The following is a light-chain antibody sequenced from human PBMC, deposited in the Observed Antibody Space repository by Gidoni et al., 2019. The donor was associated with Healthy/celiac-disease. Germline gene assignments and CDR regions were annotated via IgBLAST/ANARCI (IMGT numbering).Light chain of an antibody. CDR1: QSISSY. CDR3: QQSYSTPPT. Sequence: DIQMTQTPSSLSASVGDRVTITCRASQSISSYLNWYQQKPGKAPKLLIYAASSLQSGVPSRFSGSGSGIDFTLTISSLQPEDFATYYCQQSYSTPPTFXQXTKVEIK. J-gene: IGKJ1*01. V-gene: IGKV1-39*01. CDR2: AAS.